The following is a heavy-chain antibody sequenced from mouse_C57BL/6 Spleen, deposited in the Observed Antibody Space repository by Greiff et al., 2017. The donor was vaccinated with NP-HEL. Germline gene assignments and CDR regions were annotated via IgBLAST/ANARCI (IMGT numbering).Heavy chain of an antibody. Sequence: VHVKQSGPELVKPGASVKISCKASGYSFTGYYMHWVKQSSEKSLEWIGEINPSTGGTSYNQKFKGKATLTVDKSSSTAYMQLKSLTSEDSAVYYCARSDWYFDYWGQGTTLTVAS. J-gene: IGHJ2*01. CDR2: INPSTGGT. V-gene: IGHV1-43*01. CDR3: ARSDWYFDY. D-gene: IGHD4-1*01. CDR1: GYSFTGYY.